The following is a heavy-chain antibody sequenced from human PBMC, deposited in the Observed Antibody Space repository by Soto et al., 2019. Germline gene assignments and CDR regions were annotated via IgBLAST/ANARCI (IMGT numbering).Heavy chain of an antibody. D-gene: IGHD3-10*01. J-gene: IGHJ6*02. CDR1: GFTFSSYA. V-gene: IGHV3-23*01. CDR2: ISGSGGST. Sequence: GGSLRLSCAASGFTFSSYAMSWVRQAPGKGLEWVSAISGSGGSTYYADSVKGRFTISRDNSKNTLYLQMNSLRAEDTAVYYCAKTSGRADYYGMDVWGQGTTVTVSS. CDR3: AKTSGRADYYGMDV.